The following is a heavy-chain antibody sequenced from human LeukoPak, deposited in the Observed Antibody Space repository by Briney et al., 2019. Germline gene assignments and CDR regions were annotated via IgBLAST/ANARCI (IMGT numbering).Heavy chain of an antibody. D-gene: IGHD3/OR15-3a*01. CDR3: ARAGNFWTGYYYYIDV. V-gene: IGHV4-34*01. CDR2: INHSGST. CDR1: GGSFSGYY. J-gene: IGHJ6*03. Sequence: SETLSLICAVYGGSFSGYYWSWIRQPPGKGLECIGEINHSGSTNYNPSLKSRVTISVDTSKTQFSLKLSSVTAAGTAVYYCARAGNFWTGYYYYIDVWGKGTTVTVSS.